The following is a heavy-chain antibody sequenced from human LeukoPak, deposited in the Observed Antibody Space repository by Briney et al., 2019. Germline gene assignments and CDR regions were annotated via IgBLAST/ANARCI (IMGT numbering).Heavy chain of an antibody. J-gene: IGHJ5*02. Sequence: SETLSLTCTVSGGSISSGGYYWSWIRQHPGKGLEWIGYIYYSGSTYYNPSLKSRVTISVDTSKNQFSLKLSSVTAADTAVYYCAVELPWGSGSSRRVNWFDPWGQGTLVTVSS. CDR1: GGSISSGGYY. CDR3: AVELPWGSGSSRRVNWFDP. D-gene: IGHD3-10*01. CDR2: IYYSGST. V-gene: IGHV4-31*03.